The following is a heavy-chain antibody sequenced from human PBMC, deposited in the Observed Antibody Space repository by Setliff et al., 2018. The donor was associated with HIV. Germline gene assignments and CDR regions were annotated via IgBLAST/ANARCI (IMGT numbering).Heavy chain of an antibody. D-gene: IGHD3-16*02. CDR1: GGSISNYYW. J-gene: IGHJ5*02. CDR3: VHVRTRDYVWGGSRSGPPSFDP. CDR2: IYWDDYK. Sequence: TLSLTCTVSGGSISNYYWSWIRQPPGKALEWLALIYWDDYKHYSPSLKNRLTVTKDNSKNQVVLTMTNMDPVDTATYFCVHVRTRDYVWGGSRSGPPSFDPWGHGTLVTVSS. V-gene: IGHV2-5*02.